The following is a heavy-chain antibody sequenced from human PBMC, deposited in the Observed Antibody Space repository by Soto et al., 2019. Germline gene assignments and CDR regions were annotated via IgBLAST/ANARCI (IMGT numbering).Heavy chain of an antibody. CDR2: ISGSGGST. Sequence: EVQLLESGGGLVQPGGSLRLSCAASGFTFSSYAMSWVRQAPGKGLEWVSAISGSGGSTYYADSVKGRFTISRDNSKNTLYLQMKMLRREDTAVYYFAKDGITMVRGVTPPDYWGQGTLVTVSS. J-gene: IGHJ4*02. V-gene: IGHV3-23*01. CDR3: AKDGITMVRGVTPPDY. CDR1: GFTFSSYA. D-gene: IGHD3-10*01.